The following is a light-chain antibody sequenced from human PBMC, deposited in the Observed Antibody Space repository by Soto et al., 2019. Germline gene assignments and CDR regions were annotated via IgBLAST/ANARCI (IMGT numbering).Light chain of an antibody. CDR2: EVT. CDR3: SSYAGSNNVI. Sequence: QSALTQPPSASGSPGQSVTISCAGTSSDVGAFNYVSWYQQLPGKAPKLMIYEVTKRPSGVPDRFSGSKSGNKASLTVSGLQAEDEADYYCSSYAGSNNVIFGGGTKLTVL. J-gene: IGLJ2*01. CDR1: SSDVGAFNY. V-gene: IGLV2-8*01.